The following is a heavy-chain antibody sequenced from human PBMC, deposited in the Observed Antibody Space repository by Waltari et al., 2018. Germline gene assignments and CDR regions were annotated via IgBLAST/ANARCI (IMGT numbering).Heavy chain of an antibody. J-gene: IGHJ3*02. CDR2: IYYSGST. D-gene: IGHD6-19*01. CDR1: GGSISSGGYY. CDR3: ARVYSSGWYGAFDI. V-gene: IGHV4-31*03. Sequence: QVQLQESGPGLVKPSQPLSLTCTFSGGSISSGGYYWSWIRQHPGKGLEWIGYIYYSGSTYYNPSLKSRVTISVDTSKNQFSLKLSSVTAADTAVYYCARVYSSGWYGAFDIWGQGTMVTVSS.